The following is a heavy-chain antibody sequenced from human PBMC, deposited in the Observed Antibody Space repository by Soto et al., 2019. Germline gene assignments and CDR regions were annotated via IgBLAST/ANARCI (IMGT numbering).Heavy chain of an antibody. CDR3: ARHFELSYGASYYYYYMDV. D-gene: IGHD1-26*01. CDR1: GGSISSYY. V-gene: IGHV4-59*08. Sequence: SETLSLTCTVSGGSISSYYWSWIRQPPGKGLEWIGYIYYSGSTNYNPSLKSRVTISVDTSKNQFSLKLSSVTAADTAVYYCARHFELSYGASYYYYYMDVWGKGTTVTVSS. CDR2: IYYSGST. J-gene: IGHJ6*03.